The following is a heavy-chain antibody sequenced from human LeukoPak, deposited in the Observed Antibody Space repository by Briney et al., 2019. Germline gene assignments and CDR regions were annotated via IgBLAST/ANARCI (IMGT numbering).Heavy chain of an antibody. Sequence: ASVTVSFKASGYTFTGYYMHWVRQAPGQGLEWMGWINPNSGGTNYAQKFQGRVTMTRDTSISTAYMELSRLRSDDTAVYYCARAHAGAAAATTDWGQGTLVTVSS. J-gene: IGHJ4*02. CDR3: ARAHAGAAAATTD. CDR1: GYTFTGYY. D-gene: IGHD6-13*01. CDR2: INPNSGGT. V-gene: IGHV1-2*02.